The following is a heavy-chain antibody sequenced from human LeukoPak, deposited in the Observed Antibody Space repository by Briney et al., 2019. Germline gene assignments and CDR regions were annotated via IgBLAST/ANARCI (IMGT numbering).Heavy chain of an antibody. CDR2: INHSGST. CDR3: ARGRGGGYNYRNWFDP. J-gene: IGHJ5*02. CDR1: GGSFSGYY. Sequence: SETLSLTCAVYGGSFSGYYWSWIRQPPGKGLEWIGEINHSGSTNYNPSLKSRVTISVDTSKNQFSLKLSSVTAADAAVYYCARGRGGGYNYRNWFDPWGQGTLVTVSS. D-gene: IGHD5-24*01. V-gene: IGHV4-34*01.